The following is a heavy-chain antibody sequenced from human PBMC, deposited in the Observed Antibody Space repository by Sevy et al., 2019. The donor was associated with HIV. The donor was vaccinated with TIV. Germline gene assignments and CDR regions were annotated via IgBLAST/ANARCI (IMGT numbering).Heavy chain of an antibody. D-gene: IGHD6-19*01. CDR1: GFTFSDYY. CDR2: ISSSGSTI. V-gene: IGHV3-11*01. CDR3: ARDRPSWFGELLGGYSSGWYYYYGMDV. J-gene: IGHJ6*02. Sequence: GGSLRLSCAASGFTFSDYYMSWIRQAPGKGLEWVSYISSSGSTIYYADSVKGRFTISRDNAKNSLYLQMNSLRAEDTAVYYCARDRPSWFGELLGGYSSGWYYYYGMDVWGQGTTVTDSS.